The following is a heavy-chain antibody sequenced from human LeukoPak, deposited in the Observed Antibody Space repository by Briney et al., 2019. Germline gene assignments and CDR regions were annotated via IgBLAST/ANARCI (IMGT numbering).Heavy chain of an antibody. Sequence: GGSLRLSCAASGFTFSSYGMSWVRQAPGKGLEWVSAISGSGGSTYYADSVKGRFTISRDNSKNTLYLQMNSLRAEDTAVYYCARDRIAGEEAFDIWGQGTMVTVSS. CDR1: GFTFSSYG. J-gene: IGHJ3*02. V-gene: IGHV3-23*01. CDR3: ARDRIAGEEAFDI. CDR2: ISGSGGST. D-gene: IGHD3-16*01.